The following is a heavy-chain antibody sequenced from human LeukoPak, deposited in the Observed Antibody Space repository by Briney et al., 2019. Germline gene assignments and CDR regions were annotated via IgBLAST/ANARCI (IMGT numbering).Heavy chain of an antibody. V-gene: IGHV1-18*01. CDR3: ARGPGYDSSGSLLN. CDR2: ISAYNGNT. J-gene: IGHJ4*02. D-gene: IGHD3-22*01. CDR1: GYTFSNYG. Sequence: ASVKVSCKASGYTFSNYGISWVRQAPGQGLEWMGWISAYNGNTNYAQKLQGRVTMTTDTSTSTAYMELRSLRSDDTAVYYCARGPGYDSSGSLLNWGQGTLVTVSS.